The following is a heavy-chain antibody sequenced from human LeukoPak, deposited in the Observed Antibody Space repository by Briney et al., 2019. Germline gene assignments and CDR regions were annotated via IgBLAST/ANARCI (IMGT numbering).Heavy chain of an antibody. CDR1: GFTFSSYA. J-gene: IGHJ4*02. Sequence: PGGSLRLSCAASGFTFSSYAMSWVRQAPGKGLEWVSAISGSGGSTYYADSVKGRFTISRDNSKNTLYLQMNSLGAEDTAVYYCAKSSGYYDSSGEIDYWGQGTLVTVSS. CDR2: ISGSGGST. D-gene: IGHD3-22*01. CDR3: AKSSGYYDSSGEIDY. V-gene: IGHV3-23*01.